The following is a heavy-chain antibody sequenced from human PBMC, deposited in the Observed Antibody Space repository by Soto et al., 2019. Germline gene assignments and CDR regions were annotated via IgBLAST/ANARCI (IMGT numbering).Heavy chain of an antibody. D-gene: IGHD2-15*01. CDR3: ARDQLKYWYFDY. CDR1: GGTFSSYT. Sequence: SVKVSCKASGGTFSSYTISWVRQAPGQGLEWMGRIIPILGIANYAQKFQGRVTITADKSTSTAYMELSSLRSEDTAVYYCARDQLKYWYFDYWGQGTLVTVSS. CDR2: IIPILGIA. V-gene: IGHV1-69*04. J-gene: IGHJ4*02.